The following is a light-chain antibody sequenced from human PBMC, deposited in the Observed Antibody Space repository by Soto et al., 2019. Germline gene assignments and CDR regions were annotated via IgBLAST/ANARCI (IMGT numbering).Light chain of an antibody. CDR2: VAS. CDR1: QGISNY. Sequence: DIQMTQSPSSLSASVGDRVTITCRASQGISNYLAWYQQQPGKVPKLLIYVASTLQSGVPSRFSGSGSGTHFTLTIRSLQPEDVATYSCQKYNSAPWTFGQATKVPIK. CDR3: QKYNSAPWT. V-gene: IGKV1-27*01. J-gene: IGKJ1*01.